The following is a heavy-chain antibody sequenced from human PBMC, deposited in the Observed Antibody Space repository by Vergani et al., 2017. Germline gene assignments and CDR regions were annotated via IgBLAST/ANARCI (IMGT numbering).Heavy chain of an antibody. CDR2: IQFDGSNQ. Sequence: QVQLVESGGGVVQRGGSLRLSFSTSGFTLRNYDLQWIRQGPGKGLEFVAFIQFDGSNQYYADPVKGRFTLSRDFSKNTLYLQMNSLRTDDTATYYCAKHFRGWGIDYWGQGTQVIVSS. J-gene: IGHJ4*02. V-gene: IGHV3-30*02. CDR3: AKHFRGWGIDY. CDR1: GFTLRNYD. D-gene: IGHD3-16*01.